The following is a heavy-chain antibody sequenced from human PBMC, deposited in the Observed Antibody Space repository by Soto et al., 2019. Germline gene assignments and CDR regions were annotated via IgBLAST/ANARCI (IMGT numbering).Heavy chain of an antibody. CDR3: TTVTTVDYYFDY. CDR2: IRKKTNSYTT. J-gene: IGHJ4*02. V-gene: IGHV3-72*01. Sequence: RLSCAASGLTFSDRYMDWVRQAPGKGPEWVGRIRKKTNSYTTEYAASVKGRSIISRDDSTNSLYLQMSSLKTEDTAVYYCTTVTTVDYYFDYWGQGTLVTVSS. CDR1: GLTFSDRY. D-gene: IGHD4-17*01.